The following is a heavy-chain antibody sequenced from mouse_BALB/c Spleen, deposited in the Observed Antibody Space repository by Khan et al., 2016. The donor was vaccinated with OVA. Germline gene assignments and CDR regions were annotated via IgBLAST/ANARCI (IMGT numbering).Heavy chain of an antibody. J-gene: IGHJ2*01. CDR3: ARRGPRCDFDY. D-gene: IGHD1-1*01. Sequence: QVRLQQSGAELAKPGASVKMSCKASGYTFINYWILWVKQRPGQGLEWIGYINPSTGYTEYNQKFQDKATLTVDKSSSTAYMQLSSLKSEDSAVYYCARRGPRCDFDYWGQGTTLTVSS. CDR2: INPSTGYT. CDR1: GYTFINYW. V-gene: IGHV1-7*01.